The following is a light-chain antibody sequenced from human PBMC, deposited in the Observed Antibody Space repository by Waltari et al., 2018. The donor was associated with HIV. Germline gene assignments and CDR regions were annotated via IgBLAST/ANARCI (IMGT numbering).Light chain of an antibody. J-gene: IGKJ3*01. V-gene: IGKV1-39*01. CDR2: TAT. CDR3: QQSYSSPT. Sequence: DIQMTQSPSSLSASIGDRVTITCRTSQNIKNYLNWYQQKPGKAPKMLIYTATTLQSGVSSRFNGSGSGTDFTLTITGLEPEDFALYCWQQSYSSPTFGPGTTVDVK. CDR1: QNIKNY.